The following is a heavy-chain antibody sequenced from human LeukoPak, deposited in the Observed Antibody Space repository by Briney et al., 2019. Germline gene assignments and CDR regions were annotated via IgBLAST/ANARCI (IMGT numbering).Heavy chain of an antibody. J-gene: IGHJ4*02. CDR2: ISGRDGST. CDR1: GFTFSSFA. CDR3: ARAGNTRFDY. D-gene: IGHD2/OR15-2a*01. V-gene: IGHV3-23*01. Sequence: PGGSLRLSCAASGFTFSSFAMSWVRQAPGKGLEWVSGISGRDGSTYYADSVKGRFTISRDNSKNTLYLQMNSLRVEDTAVYYCARAGNTRFDYWGQGTLVTVSS.